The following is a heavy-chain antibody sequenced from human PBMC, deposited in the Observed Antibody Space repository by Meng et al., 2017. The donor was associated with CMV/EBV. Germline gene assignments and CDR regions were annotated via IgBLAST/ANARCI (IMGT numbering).Heavy chain of an antibody. Sequence: QWQLQQPGPGLVNTSQTLSLTCTGSGGSISSGDYYWSWIRQPPGKGLEWIGYIYYSGSTYYNPSLKSRVTISVDTSKNQFSLKLSSVTAADTAVYYCARVGRTSCYDYWGQGTLVTVSS. V-gene: IGHV4-30-4*08. CDR1: GGSISSGDYY. CDR3: ARVGRTSCYDY. D-gene: IGHD2-2*01. CDR2: IYYSGST. J-gene: IGHJ4*02.